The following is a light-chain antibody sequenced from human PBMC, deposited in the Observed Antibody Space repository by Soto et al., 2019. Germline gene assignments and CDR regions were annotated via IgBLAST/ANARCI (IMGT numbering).Light chain of an antibody. V-gene: IGKV2-30*02. J-gene: IGKJ4*01. CDR3: MQATRWPRT. Sequence: DVVMTQSPLSLPVTLGQPASISCRSSQSLVHSDGNIYLNWFHQRPGQSPRRLIYKVSNRDSGVPDRFSGSGSGTDFTLNVSRVEAEDVGVYYCMQATRWPRTFGGGTRVEIK. CDR1: QSLVHSDGNIY. CDR2: KVS.